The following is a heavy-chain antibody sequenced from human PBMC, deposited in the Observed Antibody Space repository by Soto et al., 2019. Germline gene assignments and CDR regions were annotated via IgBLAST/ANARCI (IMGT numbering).Heavy chain of an antibody. V-gene: IGHV3-74*01. CDR1: GFTFSSYW. CDR3: VRTSLVVAAATREDY. Sequence: EVQLVESGGGLVQPGGSLRLSCAASGFTFSSYWMHWVRQAPGKGLVRVSRINSDGSSTSYADSVKGRFTISRDNAKNTLYLQMNSPRAEDTAVYYCVRTSLVVAAATREDYWGQGTLVTVSS. J-gene: IGHJ4*02. CDR2: INSDGSST. D-gene: IGHD2-15*01.